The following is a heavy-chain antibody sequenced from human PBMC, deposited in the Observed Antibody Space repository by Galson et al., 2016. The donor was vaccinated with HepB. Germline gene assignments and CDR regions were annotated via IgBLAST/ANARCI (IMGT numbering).Heavy chain of an antibody. J-gene: IGHJ4*02. D-gene: IGHD3-22*01. Sequence: SVKVSCKASGYTFTGYYLHWVRQAPGQGLEWMGRINPNSGGTNYAQKFQGRVIMTRDTYISTVYMELSRLRSDDTAVYYCAKAGRPSRYDTSTYYPDYWGQGTLVTVSS. V-gene: IGHV1-2*06. CDR2: INPNSGGT. CDR3: AKAGRPSRYDTSTYYPDY. CDR1: GYTFTGYY.